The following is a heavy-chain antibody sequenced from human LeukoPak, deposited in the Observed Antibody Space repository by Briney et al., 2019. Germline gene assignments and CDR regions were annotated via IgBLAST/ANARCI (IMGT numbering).Heavy chain of an antibody. D-gene: IGHD4-17*01. V-gene: IGHV3-30-3*01. CDR3: ARDPTSGDYGDYLDY. CDR1: GFTFSDYY. J-gene: IGHJ4*02. Sequence: GGSLRLSCAASGFTFSDYYMSWIRQAPGKGLEWVAVISYDGSNKYYADSVKGRFTISRDNSKNTLYLQMNSLRAEDTAVYYCARDPTSGDYGDYLDYWGQGTLVTVSS. CDR2: ISYDGSNK.